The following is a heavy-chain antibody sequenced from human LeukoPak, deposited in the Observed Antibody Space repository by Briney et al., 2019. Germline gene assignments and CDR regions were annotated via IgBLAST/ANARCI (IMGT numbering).Heavy chain of an antibody. CDR1: GFTFSDAW. CDR2: IKSKTDGGTT. V-gene: IGHV3-15*01. J-gene: IGHJ4*02. Sequence: GGSLRLSCAASGFTFSDAWMSWVRQAPGKGLEWVGRIKSKTDGGTTDYAAPVKGRFTISRDDSKNTLYLQMNSLKTEDTAVYYCTTRGGSFSIFDYWCQGTLVTVSS. CDR3: TTRGGSFSIFDY. D-gene: IGHD1-26*01.